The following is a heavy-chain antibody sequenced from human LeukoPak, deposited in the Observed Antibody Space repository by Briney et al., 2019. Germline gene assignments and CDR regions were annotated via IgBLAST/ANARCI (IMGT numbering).Heavy chain of an antibody. V-gene: IGHV5-51*01. Sequence: GESLKISCKGLGYSFSSYWNAWVRQRPGKGLEWMGIINPGGSETRYDPSFQGQVTISADSSTSTAYLQWSSLRASDTAMYYCARASRDGYNQNFDHWGQGTLVTVSS. CDR2: INPGGSET. D-gene: IGHD5-24*01. CDR1: GYSFSSYW. J-gene: IGHJ4*02. CDR3: ARASRDGYNQNFDH.